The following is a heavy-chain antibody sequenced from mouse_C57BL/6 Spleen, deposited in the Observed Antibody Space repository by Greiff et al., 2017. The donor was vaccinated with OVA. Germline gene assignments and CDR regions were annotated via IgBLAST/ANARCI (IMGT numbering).Heavy chain of an antibody. Sequence: VQLQQPGAELVRPGSSVKLSCKASGYTFTSYWMDWVKQRPGQGLEWIGNIYPSDSETHYNQKFKDKATLTVDKSSSTAYMQLSSLTSEDSAVYYCARLNWDDAMDYWGQGTSVTVSS. CDR1: GYTFTSYW. J-gene: IGHJ4*01. CDR2: IYPSDSET. D-gene: IGHD4-1*01. V-gene: IGHV1-61*01. CDR3: ARLNWDDAMDY.